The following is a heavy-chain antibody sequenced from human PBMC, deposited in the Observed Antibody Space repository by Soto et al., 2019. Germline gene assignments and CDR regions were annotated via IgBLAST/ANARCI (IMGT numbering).Heavy chain of an antibody. Sequence: GGSLRLSCAASGFTFSSYAMSWVRQAPGKGLEWVSAISGSGGSTYYADSVKGRFTISRDNSKNTLYLQMNSLRAEDTAVYYCAKGYCSGGSCYSVFDYWGQGTLVTVSS. CDR2: ISGSGGST. V-gene: IGHV3-23*01. D-gene: IGHD2-15*01. CDR3: AKGYCSGGSCYSVFDY. J-gene: IGHJ4*02. CDR1: GFTFSSYA.